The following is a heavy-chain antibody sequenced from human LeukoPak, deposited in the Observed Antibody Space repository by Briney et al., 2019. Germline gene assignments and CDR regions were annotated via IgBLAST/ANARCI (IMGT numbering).Heavy chain of an antibody. J-gene: IGHJ4*02. V-gene: IGHV5-51*01. CDR3: AGDGSGSRRGYYFDY. Sequence: GAPLQISCKGAGCSFTSYWSGWGRQMPGKGLEWMGIIYPGDSDTRYSPSFQGQVTISADKSISTAYLQWSSLKASDTAMYYCAGDGSGSRRGYYFDYWGQGTLVTVS. D-gene: IGHD6-25*01. CDR1: GCSFTSYW. CDR2: IYPGDSDT.